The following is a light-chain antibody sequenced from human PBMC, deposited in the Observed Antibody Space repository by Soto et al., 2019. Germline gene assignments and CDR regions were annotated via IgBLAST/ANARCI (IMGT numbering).Light chain of an antibody. V-gene: IGKV3-20*01. CDR2: GAS. J-gene: IGKJ1*01. CDR3: QQYGSSPWT. Sequence: EIVLTQSAGTLSLSPGERATRSCRASQSVSSSYLAWYQQKPGQAPRLLIYGASSRATGIPDRFSGSGSGTDFTLTISRLEPEDFAVYYCQQYGSSPWTFGQGTKADIK. CDR1: QSVSSSY.